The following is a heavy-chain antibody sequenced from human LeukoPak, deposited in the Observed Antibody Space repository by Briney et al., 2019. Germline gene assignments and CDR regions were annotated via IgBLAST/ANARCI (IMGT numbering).Heavy chain of an antibody. D-gene: IGHD5-18*01. J-gene: IGHJ4*02. CDR3: ARDQYTAMASKTFDY. CDR1: GGTFSSYA. Sequence: ASVKVSCKASGGTFSSYAISWVRQAPGQGLEWMGGIIPIFGTANYAQKFQGRVTITTDESTSTAFMELSSLRSEDTAVYYCARDQYTAMASKTFDYWGQGTLVTVSS. CDR2: IIPIFGTA. V-gene: IGHV1-69*05.